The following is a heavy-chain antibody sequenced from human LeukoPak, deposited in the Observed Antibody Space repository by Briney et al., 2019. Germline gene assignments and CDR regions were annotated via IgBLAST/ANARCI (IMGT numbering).Heavy chain of an antibody. Sequence: GGSLRLSCAASGFTFSSYAMSWVRQAPGKGLERVSAISGSGGSTYYADSVKGRFTISRDNSKNTLYLQMNSLRAEDTAVYYCAKSAGIGYYYYYYMDVWGKGTTVTVSS. D-gene: IGHD6-19*01. V-gene: IGHV3-23*01. CDR3: AKSAGIGYYYYYYMDV. CDR1: GFTFSSYA. J-gene: IGHJ6*03. CDR2: ISGSGGST.